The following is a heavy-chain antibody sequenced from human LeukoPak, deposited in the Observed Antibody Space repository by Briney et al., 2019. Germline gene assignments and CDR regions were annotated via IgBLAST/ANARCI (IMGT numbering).Heavy chain of an antibody. CDR3: ATDNRRRIVVVPAAIDYYYYGMDV. Sequence: ASVKVSCKVSGYTLTELSMHWVRQAPGKGLEWMGGFDPEDGETIYAQKFQGRVTMTEDTSTDTAYMELSSLRSEDTAVYYCATDNRRRIVVVPAAIDYYYYGMDVWGQGTTVTVSS. D-gene: IGHD2-2*02. CDR2: FDPEDGET. V-gene: IGHV1-24*01. CDR1: GYTLTELS. J-gene: IGHJ6*02.